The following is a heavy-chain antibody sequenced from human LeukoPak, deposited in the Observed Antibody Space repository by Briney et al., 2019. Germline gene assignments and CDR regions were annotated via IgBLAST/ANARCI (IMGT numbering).Heavy chain of an antibody. Sequence: ASVTVSCKVSGYTLTELSMHWVRQAPGKGLEWMGGFDPEDGETIYAQKFQGRVTMTEDTSTDTAYMELSSLRSEDTAVYYCATTYSSSWYGYYFDYWGQGTLVTVSS. J-gene: IGHJ4*02. CDR1: GYTLTELS. CDR3: ATTYSSSWYGYYFDY. V-gene: IGHV1-24*01. D-gene: IGHD6-13*01. CDR2: FDPEDGET.